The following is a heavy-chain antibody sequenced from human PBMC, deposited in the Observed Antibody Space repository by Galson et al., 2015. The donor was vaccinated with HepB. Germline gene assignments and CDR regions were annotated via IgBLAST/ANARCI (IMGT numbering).Heavy chain of an antibody. D-gene: IGHD6-13*01. CDR2: ISYDGSGE. J-gene: IGHJ4*02. Sequence: SLRLSCAASGFTFSRYDMHWVRQAPGKGLEWVALISYDGSGEYYADSVKGRFSISRDNSKNTLYLQMNSLRAEDTALYFCAKISAVGSGWSEGFDYWGQGTRVTVSS. V-gene: IGHV3-30*18. CDR3: AKISAVGSGWSEGFDY. CDR1: GFTFSRYD.